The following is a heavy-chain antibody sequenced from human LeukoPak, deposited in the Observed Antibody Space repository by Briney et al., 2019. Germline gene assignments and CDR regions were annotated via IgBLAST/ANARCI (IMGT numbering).Heavy chain of an antibody. D-gene: IGHD4-23*01. V-gene: IGHV3-53*01. CDR1: GFTVSSKY. J-gene: IGHJ4*02. CDR2: IYSGDST. CDR3: ARLDGGGYFDY. Sequence: PGGSLRLSCAASGFTVSSKYMSWVRQAPGKGLEWVSVIYSGDSTYYADSVKGRFTISRDNSKNTVYLQMNSLRAEDTAVYYCARLDGGGYFDYWGQGTLVTVSS.